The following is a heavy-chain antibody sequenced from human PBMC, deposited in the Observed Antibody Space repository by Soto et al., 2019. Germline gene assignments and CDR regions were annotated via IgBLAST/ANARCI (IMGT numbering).Heavy chain of an antibody. CDR1: GYTLNTYG. V-gene: IGHV1-18*01. CDR3: ARGTYFDY. J-gene: IGHJ4*02. CDR2: ISANNDHT. Sequence: QVQLVQSGAEVKKPGASVKVSCKASGYTLNTYGITWVRQAPGQGLEWMGWISANNDHTNYPQKLQGRFTITTDTAKSTAYMELRSLTSDDTAVYYCARGTYFDYWGQGTLVTVSS.